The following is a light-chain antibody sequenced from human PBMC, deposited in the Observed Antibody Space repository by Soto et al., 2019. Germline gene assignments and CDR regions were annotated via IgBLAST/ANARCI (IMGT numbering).Light chain of an antibody. V-gene: IGKV3-20*01. CDR1: QSISTC. CDR2: DAS. Sequence: EIVLTQSPATLSLSPGERATLSCRASQSISTCLAWYQHKPGQAPRLLIYDASYRATGSPGRFRGSGSGTDFTHTITRLEPEDFAEYYCQQYDSYPRTLGQGTKVDIK. J-gene: IGKJ1*01. CDR3: QQYDSYPRT.